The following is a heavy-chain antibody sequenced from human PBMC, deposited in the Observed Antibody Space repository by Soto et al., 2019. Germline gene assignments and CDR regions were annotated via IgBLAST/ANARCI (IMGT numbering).Heavy chain of an antibody. Sequence: ASVKVSCKASGYTFTSYGISWVRQAPGQGLEWMGWISAYNGNTNYAQKLQGGVTMTTDTSTSTAYMELRSLRSDDTAVYYCARDSYYDSSGRGYFQHWGQGTLVTVSS. D-gene: IGHD3-22*01. CDR3: ARDSYYDSSGRGYFQH. CDR2: ISAYNGNT. J-gene: IGHJ1*01. CDR1: GYTFTSYG. V-gene: IGHV1-18*01.